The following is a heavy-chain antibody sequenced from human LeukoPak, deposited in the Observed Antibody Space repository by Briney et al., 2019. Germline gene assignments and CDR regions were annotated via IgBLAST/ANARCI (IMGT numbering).Heavy chain of an antibody. V-gene: IGHV5-51*01. CDR2: IYPGDSDT. Sequence: GESLKISCKGSGYSFTSYWTGWVRQMPGKGLEWMRIIYPGDSDTRYSPSFQGQVTISADKSISTAYLQWSSLKASDTAMYYCARHASYYYDSSGQSASWFDPWGQGTLVTVSS. CDR1: GYSFTSYW. D-gene: IGHD3-22*01. J-gene: IGHJ5*02. CDR3: ARHASYYYDSSGQSASWFDP.